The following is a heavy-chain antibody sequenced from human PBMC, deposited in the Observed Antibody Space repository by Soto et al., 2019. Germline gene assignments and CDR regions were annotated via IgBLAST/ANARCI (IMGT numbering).Heavy chain of an antibody. CDR1: GFTFSGYA. Sequence: GGSLRLSCAASGFTFSGYAMSWVRQAPGKGLEWVSAISGSGGSTYDADSVKGRFTISRDNSKNTLYLQMNSLRAEDTAVYYCAKADYYDSSGDQGFYYYYYGMDVCGQGTTVSVSS. J-gene: IGHJ6*02. CDR3: AKADYYDSSGDQGFYYYYYGMDV. D-gene: IGHD3-22*01. V-gene: IGHV3-23*01. CDR2: ISGSGGST.